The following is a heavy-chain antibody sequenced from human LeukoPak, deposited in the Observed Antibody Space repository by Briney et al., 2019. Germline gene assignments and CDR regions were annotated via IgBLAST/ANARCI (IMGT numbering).Heavy chain of an antibody. J-gene: IGHJ4*02. CDR2: IYPGDSDT. Sequence: ESLKISCKGSGYSFTSYWIGWVRQMPREGLEGMGIIYPGDSDTRYSPSFQGQVTISADTSISTAYLQWSSLKASDTAMYYCARGDYYGSVNFDYWGQGTLVTVSS. CDR1: GYSFTSYW. D-gene: IGHD3-10*01. V-gene: IGHV5-51*01. CDR3: ARGDYYGSVNFDY.